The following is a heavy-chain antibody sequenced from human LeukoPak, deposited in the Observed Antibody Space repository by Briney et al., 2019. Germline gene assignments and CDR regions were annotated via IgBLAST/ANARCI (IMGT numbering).Heavy chain of an antibody. Sequence: SETLSLTCAVYGGSFSGYYWSWIRQPPGKGLEWIGEINHSGSTNYNPSLKSRVTISVDTSKNQFSLKLSSVTAADTAVYYCARVLERFLEWYTTTYNWFDPWGQGTLVTVSP. CDR3: ARVLERFLEWYTTTYNWFDP. V-gene: IGHV4-34*01. D-gene: IGHD3-3*01. CDR1: GGSFSGYY. CDR2: INHSGST. J-gene: IGHJ5*02.